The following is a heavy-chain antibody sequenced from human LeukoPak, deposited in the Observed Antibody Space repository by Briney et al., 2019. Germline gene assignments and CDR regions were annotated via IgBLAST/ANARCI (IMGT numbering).Heavy chain of an antibody. CDR1: GFTFSSYA. V-gene: IGHV3-48*01. D-gene: IGHD5-24*01. CDR3: ARDMEADMEADGYNYDRLDGY. Sequence: TGGSLRLSCAASGFTFSSYAMSWVRQAPGKGLEWISYISSSGSMMYYADSVKGRFTISRDNAKNSLYLQMNILSAEDTAVYYCARDMEADMEADGYNYDRLDGYWGQGTLVTVSS. J-gene: IGHJ4*02. CDR2: ISSSGSMM.